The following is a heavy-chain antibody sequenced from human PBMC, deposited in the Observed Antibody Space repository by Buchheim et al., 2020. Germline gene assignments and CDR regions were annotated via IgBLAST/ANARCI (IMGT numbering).Heavy chain of an antibody. CDR3: ARDGYYDFWSGYTIDY. V-gene: IGHV3-7*01. D-gene: IGHD3-3*01. CDR1: GFTFSSHW. Sequence: EVRLVESGGGLVQPGGSLRLSCATSGFTFSSHWMTWVRQAPGKGPEWVANIKEDGSEKYYVDSVRGRFTISRDNVKNSLYLQMKSLRVEDTAMYYCARDGYYDFWSGYTIDYWGQGTL. J-gene: IGHJ4*02. CDR2: IKEDGSEK.